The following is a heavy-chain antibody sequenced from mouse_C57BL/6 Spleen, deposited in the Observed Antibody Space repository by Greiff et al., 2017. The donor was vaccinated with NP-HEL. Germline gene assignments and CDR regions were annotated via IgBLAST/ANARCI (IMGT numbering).Heavy chain of an antibody. J-gene: IGHJ2*01. V-gene: IGHV6-3*01. CDR3: TSDGYYGNFDY. Sequence: EVKVEESGGGLVQPGGSMKLSCVASGFTFSNYWMNWVRQSPEKGLEWVAQIRLKSDNYATHYAESVKGRFTISRDDSKSSVYLQMNNLRAEDTGIYYCTSDGYYGNFDYWGQGTTLTVSS. CDR2: IRLKSDNYAT. CDR1: GFTFSNYW. D-gene: IGHD2-3*01.